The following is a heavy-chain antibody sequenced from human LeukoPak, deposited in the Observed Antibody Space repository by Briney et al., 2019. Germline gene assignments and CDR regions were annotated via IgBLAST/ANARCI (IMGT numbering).Heavy chain of an antibody. V-gene: IGHV4-4*07. CDR2: IYTSGST. J-gene: IGHJ4*02. CDR3: AGLYYYGSGSSFDY. Sequence: PSETLSLTCTVSGGSISSYYWSWIRQPAGKGLDWIGRIYTSGSTNYNPSLKSRVTMSVDTSKNQFSLKLSSVTAADTAVYYCAGLYYYGSGSSFDYWGQGTLVTVSS. CDR1: GGSISSYY. D-gene: IGHD3-10*01.